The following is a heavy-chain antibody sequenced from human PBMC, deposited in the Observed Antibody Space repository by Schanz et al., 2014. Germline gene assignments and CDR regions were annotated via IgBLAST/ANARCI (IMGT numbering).Heavy chain of an antibody. CDR1: GFSFSTYA. V-gene: IGHV3-30*04. Sequence: HLVESGGGVVQPGRSLRLSCAASGFSFSTYAMHWVRQAPGKGLEWVAVISYGGSDKYYTDSVKGHFTISRDDSKNTLYLQMNSLRAEDTAIYYCARDGRKYSSGTLDYFDNWGQGTLVTVSS. J-gene: IGHJ4*02. D-gene: IGHD6-25*01. CDR3: ARDGRKYSSGTLDYFDN. CDR2: ISYGGSDK.